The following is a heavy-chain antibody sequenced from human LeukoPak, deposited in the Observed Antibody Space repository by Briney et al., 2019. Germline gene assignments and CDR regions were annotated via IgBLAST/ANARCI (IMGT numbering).Heavy chain of an antibody. V-gene: IGHV4-59*01. CDR1: GGSTTSYY. J-gene: IGHJ4*02. CDR2: IYYSGST. D-gene: IGHD3-22*01. Sequence: SETLSLTCTVSGGSTTSYYWSWIQRPPGKGLEWNGYIYYSGSTNYNPSLKSRVAISIDTSKNQFSLKLRSVTAADTAVYYCARDNYYDSSGYSRPLDYWGQGTLVTVSS. CDR3: ARDNYYDSSGYSRPLDY.